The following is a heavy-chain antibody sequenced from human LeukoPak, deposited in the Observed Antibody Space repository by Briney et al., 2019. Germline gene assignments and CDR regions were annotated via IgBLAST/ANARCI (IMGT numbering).Heavy chain of an antibody. CDR1: GYSISSGYY. V-gene: IGHV4-38-2*02. Sequence: SETLSLTCAVSGYSISSGYYWGWIRQPPGKGLEWIGSIYHSGSTYYNPSLKSRVTISVDTSKNQFSLKLSSVTAADTAVYYCARDSAAVGLTWFDPWGQGTLVTVSS. D-gene: IGHD6-13*01. J-gene: IGHJ5*02. CDR2: IYHSGST. CDR3: ARDSAAVGLTWFDP.